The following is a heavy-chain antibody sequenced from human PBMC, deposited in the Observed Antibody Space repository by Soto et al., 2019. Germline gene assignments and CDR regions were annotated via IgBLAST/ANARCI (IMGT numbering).Heavy chain of an antibody. Sequence: QVQLQESGPGLVKPSETLSLTCTVSGGSISSYYWSWIRQPPGKGLEWIGYIYYSGSTNYNPSLKSRVTISVDTSKNQFSLKLSSVTAADTAVYYCAREELRTVRGFDYWGQGILVTVSS. D-gene: IGHD4-17*01. J-gene: IGHJ4*02. CDR1: GGSISSYY. V-gene: IGHV4-59*01. CDR2: IYYSGST. CDR3: AREELRTVRGFDY.